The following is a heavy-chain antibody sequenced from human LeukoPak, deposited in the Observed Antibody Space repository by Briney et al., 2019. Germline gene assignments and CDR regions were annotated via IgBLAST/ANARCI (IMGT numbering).Heavy chain of an antibody. J-gene: IGHJ6*03. CDR1: GFTFSSYA. Sequence: PGGSLTLSCAASGFTFSSYAMNWVRQPPGKGMEWIGSIYYSGSTYYNPSLKSRVTISVDTSKNQSSLKLSSVTAADTAVYYCARILVAGYYYYYMDVWGKGTTVTVSS. CDR2: IYYSGST. CDR3: ARILVAGYYYYYMDV. D-gene: IGHD3-9*01. V-gene: IGHV4-38-2*01.